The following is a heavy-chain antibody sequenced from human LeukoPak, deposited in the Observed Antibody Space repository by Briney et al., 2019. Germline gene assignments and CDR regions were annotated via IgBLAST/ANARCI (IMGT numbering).Heavy chain of an antibody. CDR3: ARAHYYGSGSPDAFDI. CDR2: IYYSGST. Sequence: SSETLSLTCTVSGGSISSYHWSWIRQPPGKGLEWIGYIYYSGSTNYNPSLKSRVTISVDTSKNQFSLKLSSVTAADTAVCYCARAHYYGSGSPDAFDIWGQGTMVTVSS. CDR1: GGSISSYH. J-gene: IGHJ3*02. D-gene: IGHD3-10*01. V-gene: IGHV4-59*08.